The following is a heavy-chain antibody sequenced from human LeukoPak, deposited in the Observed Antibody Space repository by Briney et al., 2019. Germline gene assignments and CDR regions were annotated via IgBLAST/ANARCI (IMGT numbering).Heavy chain of an antibody. J-gene: IGHJ3*02. CDR1: GVSFSGYY. CDR2: INHSGST. D-gene: IGHD2-15*01. CDR3: ARGGNCSGGSCYLKDDAFDI. V-gene: IGHV4-34*01. Sequence: SETLSLTRAVYGVSFSGYYWSWIRQPPGKGLEWIGEINHSGSTNYNPSLKSRVTISVDTSKNQFSLRLSSVTAADTAVYYCARGGNCSGGSCYLKDDAFDIWGQGTMVTVSS.